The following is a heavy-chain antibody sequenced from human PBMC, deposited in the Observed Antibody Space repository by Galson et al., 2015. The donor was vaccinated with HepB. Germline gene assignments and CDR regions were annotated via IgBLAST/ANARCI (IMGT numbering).Heavy chain of an antibody. Sequence: SLRLSCAASGVTVSSHYMRWVRQAPGKGLGGVAGISYDGNNKYYAASVKGRFTISRDNSKDTLYLQMNSLRAEDTAVYYCARALAGAIYRSGWYDAFDIWGQGTMVTVSS. V-gene: IGHV3-30*03. CDR2: ISYDGNNK. J-gene: IGHJ3*02. CDR1: GVTVSSHY. D-gene: IGHD6-19*01. CDR3: ARALAGAIYRSGWYDAFDI.